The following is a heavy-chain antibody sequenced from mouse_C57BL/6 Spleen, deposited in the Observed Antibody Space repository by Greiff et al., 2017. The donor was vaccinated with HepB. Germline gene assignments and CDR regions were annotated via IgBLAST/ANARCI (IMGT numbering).Heavy chain of an antibody. CDR3: ARGLRPRDYFDY. Sequence: VQLQQSGPELVKPGASVKISCKASGYSFTSYYIHWVKQRPGQGLEWIGWIYPGRGNTKYNEKFKGKATLTADTSSSTAYMQLSSRTSEDSAVYYCARGLRPRDYFDYWGQGTTLTVSS. J-gene: IGHJ2*01. CDR1: GYSFTSYY. V-gene: IGHV1-66*01. CDR2: IYPGRGNT. D-gene: IGHD2-4*01.